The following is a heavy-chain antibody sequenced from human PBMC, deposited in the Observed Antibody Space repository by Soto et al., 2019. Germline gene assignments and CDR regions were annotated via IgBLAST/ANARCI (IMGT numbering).Heavy chain of an antibody. CDR3: ARDQGVVVTADNWFDP. V-gene: IGHV4-4*07. D-gene: IGHD2-21*02. Sequence: SETLSLTCTVSGGSITDYSWVWIRQPAGKGLEWIGRIFSSGSTNYNPSLKGRITMSLDTSKNQFSLKLSSATATDTAVYFCARDQGVVVTADNWFDPWGQGILVTVSS. J-gene: IGHJ5*02. CDR2: IFSSGST. CDR1: GGSITDYS.